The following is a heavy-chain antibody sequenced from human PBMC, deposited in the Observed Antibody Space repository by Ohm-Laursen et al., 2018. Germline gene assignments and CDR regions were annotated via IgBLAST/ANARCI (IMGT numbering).Heavy chain of an antibody. V-gene: IGHV1-2*02. CDR1: GYTFTSYG. CDR2: INPNSGGT. J-gene: IGHJ4*02. D-gene: IGHD3-22*01. Sequence: ASVKVSCKASGYTFTSYGISWVRQAPGQGLEWMGWINPNSGGTNYAQKFQGRVTMTRDTSISTAYMELSRLRSDDTAVYYCARTSDSSGYLPITFDYWGQGTLVTVSS. CDR3: ARTSDSSGYLPITFDY.